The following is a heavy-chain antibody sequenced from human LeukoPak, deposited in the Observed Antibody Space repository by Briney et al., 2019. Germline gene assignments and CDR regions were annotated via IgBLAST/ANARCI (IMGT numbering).Heavy chain of an antibody. V-gene: IGHV1-2*02. CDR1: GYIFTGYY. CDR2: SNPSSGGT. J-gene: IGHJ4*02. CDR3: ARGPGGGYDWLGH. Sequence: ASVTVSCMASGYIFTGYYLHWVRQAPGQGLEWMGWSNPSSGGTNYAQKFQGRVTMTRDTSISTAYMELSRLRSDDTAVYYCARGPGGGYDWLGHWGQGTLVTVSS. D-gene: IGHD5-12*01.